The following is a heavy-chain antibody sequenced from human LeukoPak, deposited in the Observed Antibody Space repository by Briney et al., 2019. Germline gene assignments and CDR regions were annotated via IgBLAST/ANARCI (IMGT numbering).Heavy chain of an antibody. Sequence: ESGPTLVKPTQTLTLTCTFSGFSLSTSAVGVGVGWIRQPPGKALEWLALIYWNDDVRYSPSLKSRLTITKDTSKNQVVVTMTNMDHVDTATYYCARRIRSGTYFDYWGQGTLVTVSS. D-gene: IGHD1-26*01. CDR2: IYWNDDV. CDR3: ARRIRSGTYFDY. V-gene: IGHV2-5*01. J-gene: IGHJ4*02. CDR1: GFSLSTSAVGVG.